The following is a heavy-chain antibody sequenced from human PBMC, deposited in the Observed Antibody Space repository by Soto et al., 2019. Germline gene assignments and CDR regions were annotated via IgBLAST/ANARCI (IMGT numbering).Heavy chain of an antibody. J-gene: IGHJ5*02. D-gene: IGHD6-19*01. CDR1: GASVRSYH. Sequence: SETLSLTCAVSGASVRSYHWSWIRQAAGKGLEWIGRVQMSGTTNYNPSLKTRVTMSLDTSKNEVSLRMTSVTAADTAVYFCAREVVSSGYNFFRFDPWGQGTLVTVSS. V-gene: IGHV4-4*07. CDR2: VQMSGTT. CDR3: AREVVSSGYNFFRFDP.